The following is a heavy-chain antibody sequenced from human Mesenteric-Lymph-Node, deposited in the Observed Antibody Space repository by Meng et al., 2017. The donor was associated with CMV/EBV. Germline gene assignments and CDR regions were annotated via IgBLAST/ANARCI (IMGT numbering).Heavy chain of an antibody. CDR3: ASRGPKWGFHHI. J-gene: IGHJ3*02. D-gene: IGHD3-10*01. V-gene: IGHV3-23*01. Sequence: ETLSLTCTVSGGSISSSSYYWGWIRQPPGKGLEWLSTISAGIGATFYADSVKGRFTISRDNSRNTLYVQMNSLRVEDTAVYYCASRGPKWGFHHIWGQGTMVTVSS. CDR1: GGSISSSSYY. CDR2: ISAGIGAT.